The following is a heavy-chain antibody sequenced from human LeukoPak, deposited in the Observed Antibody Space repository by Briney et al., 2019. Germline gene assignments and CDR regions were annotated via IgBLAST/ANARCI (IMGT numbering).Heavy chain of an antibody. CDR1: GFTFGDYA. CDR3: ARVGCSSTSCYAEGYYFDY. V-gene: IGHV3-11*04. D-gene: IGHD2-2*01. CDR2: ISSSGSTI. J-gene: IGHJ4*02. Sequence: GGSLRLSCTASGFTFGDYAMSWVRQAPGKGLEWVSYISSSGSTIYYADSVKGRFTISRDNAKNSLYLQMNSLRAEDTAVYYCARVGCSSTSCYAEGYYFDYWGQGTLVTVSS.